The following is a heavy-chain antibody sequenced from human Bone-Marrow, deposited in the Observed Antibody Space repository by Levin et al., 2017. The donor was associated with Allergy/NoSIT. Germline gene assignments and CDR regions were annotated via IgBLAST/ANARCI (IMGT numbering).Heavy chain of an antibody. Sequence: PGGSLRLSCAASGFNFRSYAMHWVRQAPGKGLEWVAIIWYDGSHEYYADSVKGRFTISRYNSKNTLILQMDPLRAEDPAAYYCARNNGDGDYNCNYGMDDWGQGTTVNVSS. CDR1: GFNFRSYA. J-gene: IGHJ6*02. CDR3: ARNNGDGDYNCNYGMDD. V-gene: IGHV3-33*01. CDR2: IWYDGSHE. D-gene: IGHD4-17*01.